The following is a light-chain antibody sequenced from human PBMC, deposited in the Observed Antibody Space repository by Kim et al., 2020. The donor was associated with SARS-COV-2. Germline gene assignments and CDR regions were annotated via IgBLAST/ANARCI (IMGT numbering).Light chain of an antibody. V-gene: IGKV3-15*01. CDR1: QSISSI. CDR3: QQYAYWRA. CDR2: GAS. Sequence: SVAGEVRATRSRRASQSISSILAWYQQKPGQAPRVVIDGASSRATGSPARFSGSGSVTEFTLTISNLQYEDFAVYYYQQYAYWRAFGQGTRLEIK. J-gene: IGKJ5*01.